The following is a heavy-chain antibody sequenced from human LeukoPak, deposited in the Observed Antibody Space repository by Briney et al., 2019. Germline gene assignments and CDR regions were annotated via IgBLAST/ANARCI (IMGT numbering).Heavy chain of an antibody. V-gene: IGHV1-18*01. CDR1: GHTFTNYG. J-gene: IGHJ1*01. D-gene: IGHD3-22*01. CDR3: ARDPGGMKGHFDTSGYPDREYFQY. Sequence: GASVKVSCKASGHTFTNYGITWVRQAPGQGLEWMGWISAYNGNTNYAQKFQGRVTMTTDTSTNTVYMELRRLRSDDTAVYYCARDPGGMKGHFDTSGYPDREYFQYWGQGTLVTVSS. CDR2: ISAYNGNT.